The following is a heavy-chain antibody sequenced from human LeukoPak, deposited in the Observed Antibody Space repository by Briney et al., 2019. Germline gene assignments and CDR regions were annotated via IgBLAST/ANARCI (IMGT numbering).Heavy chain of an antibody. CDR2: ISAYNGNT. D-gene: IGHD1-26*01. J-gene: IGHJ4*02. Sequence: ASVKVSCKASGYTFTTYGISWVRQAPGQGLEWMGWISAYNGNTNYAQKLQGRVTMTTDTSTSTAYMELRSLRSDDTALYYCARDPEGATDFDQWGQGTLVTVSS. V-gene: IGHV1-18*01. CDR1: GYTFTTYG. CDR3: ARDPEGATDFDQ.